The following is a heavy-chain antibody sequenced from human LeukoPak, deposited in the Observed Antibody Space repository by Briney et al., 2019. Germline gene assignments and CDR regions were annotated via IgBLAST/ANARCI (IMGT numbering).Heavy chain of an antibody. J-gene: IGHJ4*02. CDR3: ARANYYDSSGYSY. CDR2: INHSGST. CDR1: GGSFSGYY. Sequence: NPSETLSLTCAVYGGSFSGYYWSWIRQPPGKGLEWIGEINHSGSTNYNPSLKSRVTISVDTSKNQFSLKLSSMTAADTAVYYCARANYYDSSGYSYWGQGTLVTVSS. D-gene: IGHD3-22*01. V-gene: IGHV4-34*01.